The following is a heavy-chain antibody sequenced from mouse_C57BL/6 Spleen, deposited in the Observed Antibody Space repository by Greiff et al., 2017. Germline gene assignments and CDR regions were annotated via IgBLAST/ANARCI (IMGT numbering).Heavy chain of an antibody. D-gene: IGHD2-4*01. CDR3: ARSGYDYGFAY. J-gene: IGHJ3*01. V-gene: IGHV1-9*01. CDR1: GYTFTGYW. Sequence: VQLQQSGAELMKPGASVTLSCKASGYTFTGYWIEWVKQTPGHGLEWIGAILPGSGSTNYNEKFKGKATFTADTSSNTAYMQLRSLTTEDSAIYDCARSGYDYGFAYWGQGTLVTVSA. CDR2: ILPGSGST.